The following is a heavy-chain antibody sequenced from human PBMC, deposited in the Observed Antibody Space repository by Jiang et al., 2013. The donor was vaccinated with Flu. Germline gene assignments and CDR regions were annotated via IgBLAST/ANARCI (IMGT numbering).Heavy chain of an antibody. V-gene: IGHV4-30-2*01. Sequence: GSGLVKPSQTLSLTCAVSGGSISSGGYSWSWIRQPPGKGLEWIGYIYHSGSTYYNPSLKSRVTISVDRSKNQFSLKLSSVTAADTAVYYCASGTGRKNDAFDIWGQGDKWSPSLQ. J-gene: IGHJ3*02. CDR3: ASGTGRKNDAFDI. CDR2: IYHSGST. CDR1: GGSISSGGYS. D-gene: IGHD1-1*01.